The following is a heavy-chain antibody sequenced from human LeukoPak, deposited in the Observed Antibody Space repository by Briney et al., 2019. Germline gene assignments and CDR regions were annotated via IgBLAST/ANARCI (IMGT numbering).Heavy chain of an antibody. V-gene: IGHV3-30-3*01. D-gene: IGHD1-26*01. CDR2: ISYDGSNK. J-gene: IGHJ3*02. CDR3: ARDGYRRELRGAFDI. Sequence: GGSLRLSCAASGFTFSSYAMHWVRQAPGKGLEGVAVISYDGSNKYYADSVKGRFTISRDNSKNTLYLQMNSLRAEDTAVYYCARDGYRRELRGAFDIWGQGTMVTVSS. CDR1: GFTFSSYA.